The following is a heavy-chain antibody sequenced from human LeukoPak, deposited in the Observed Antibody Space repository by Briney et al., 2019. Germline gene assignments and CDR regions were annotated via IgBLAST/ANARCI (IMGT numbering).Heavy chain of an antibody. Sequence: GGSLRLSCAVSGFTFGDYAMYWVRQAPGKGLEWVSSIRWNSDTIAYVDSVKGRFTISRDNAKNSLYLQMNSLTPEDTALYYCVKGGIAWYVDSSVPNHWGSALPVWGRGTMVAVSS. CDR3: VKGGIAWYVDSSVPNHWGSALPV. V-gene: IGHV3-9*01. J-gene: IGHJ3*01. D-gene: IGHD3-22*01. CDR2: IRWNSDTI. CDR1: GFTFGDYA.